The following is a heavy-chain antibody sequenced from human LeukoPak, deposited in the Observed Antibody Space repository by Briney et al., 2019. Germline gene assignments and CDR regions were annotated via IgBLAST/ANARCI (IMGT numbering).Heavy chain of an antibody. D-gene: IGHD3-22*01. CDR3: AKVSFYYSSGYYPTEYFQH. CDR2: ISGSGGGT. J-gene: IGHJ1*01. Sequence: GGSLRLSCAASGFTFSSYAMRWVRPAPGRGVEWVSAISGSGGGTYSADSVKVGFTISRDNSKNTLYLQMNSLRAEDTAVYYCAKVSFYYSSGYYPTEYFQHWGQGTLVTVSS. CDR1: GFTFSSYA. V-gene: IGHV3-23*01.